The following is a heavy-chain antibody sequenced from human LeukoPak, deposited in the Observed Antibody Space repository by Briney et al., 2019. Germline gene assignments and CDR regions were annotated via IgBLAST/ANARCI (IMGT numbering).Heavy chain of an antibody. V-gene: IGHV1-2*02. J-gene: IGHJ4*02. Sequence: GASVKVSCKASGYTFTGYYIHWVRQAPGQGLEWVGWINPNNGGTNYAQKFQGRVIMTRDTSISTAYMELSSLRSEDTAVYYCAASPDYYDSSGYSYYFDYWGQGTLVTVSS. CDR3: AASPDYYDSSGYSYYFDY. D-gene: IGHD3-22*01. CDR1: GYTFTGYY. CDR2: INPNNGGT.